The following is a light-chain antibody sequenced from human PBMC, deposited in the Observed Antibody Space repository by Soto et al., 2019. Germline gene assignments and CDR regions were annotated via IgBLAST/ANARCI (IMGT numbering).Light chain of an antibody. CDR3: QQSYSTPRT. CDR1: QTISNY. Sequence: DIQMTQSPSSLSASVGDRVTITCRASQTISNYLNWYQQKPGKAPKLLIYAASSLQSGVPSRFSGSGSGTDFTFTISRLQPEDFATYYCQQSYSTPRTFGQGTKVEIK. V-gene: IGKV1-39*01. CDR2: AAS. J-gene: IGKJ1*01.